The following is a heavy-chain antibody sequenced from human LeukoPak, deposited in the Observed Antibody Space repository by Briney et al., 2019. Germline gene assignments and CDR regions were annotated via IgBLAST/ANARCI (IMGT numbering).Heavy chain of an antibody. CDR3: ARANGFLSGSYYDY. V-gene: IGHV4-34*01. D-gene: IGHD1-26*01. CDR2: INHSGST. Sequence: NPSETLSLTCAVYGGSFSGYYWSWIRQPPGKGLEWIEEINHSGSTNYNPSLKSRVTISVDTSKNQFSLKLSSVTAADTAVYYCARANGFLSGSYYDYWGQGTLVTVSS. J-gene: IGHJ4*02. CDR1: GGSFSGYY.